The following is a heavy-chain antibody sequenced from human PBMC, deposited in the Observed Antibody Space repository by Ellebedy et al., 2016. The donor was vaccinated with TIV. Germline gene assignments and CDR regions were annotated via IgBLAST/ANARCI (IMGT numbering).Heavy chain of an antibody. CDR3: ASLNNFHSGYRYYFNY. CDR1: GYRFTSYW. J-gene: IGHJ4*02. V-gene: IGHV5-51*01. Sequence: GESLKISXKGFGYRFTSYWIGWVRQMPGRGLEWMGVIFPRDSDTRYSPSFEGQITISVDKSLTTAYLQWSSLKASDTAIYYCASLNNFHSGYRYYFNYWGQGSLVTVSS. D-gene: IGHD5-12*01. CDR2: IFPRDSDT.